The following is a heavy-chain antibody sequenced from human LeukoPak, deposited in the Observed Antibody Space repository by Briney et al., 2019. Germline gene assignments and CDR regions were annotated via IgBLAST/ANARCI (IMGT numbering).Heavy chain of an antibody. CDR1: GFTFSSYS. J-gene: IGHJ3*02. V-gene: IGHV3-21*01. CDR3: ARDRRITYYYDSSGYNDAFDI. Sequence: GGSLRLSCAASGFTFSSYSMNWVRQAPGKGLEWVSSISSSSSYIYYADSVKGRFTISRDNAKNSLYLQMNSLRAEDTAVYYCARDRRITYYYDSSGYNDAFDIWGQGTMVTVSS. CDR2: ISSSSSYI. D-gene: IGHD3-22*01.